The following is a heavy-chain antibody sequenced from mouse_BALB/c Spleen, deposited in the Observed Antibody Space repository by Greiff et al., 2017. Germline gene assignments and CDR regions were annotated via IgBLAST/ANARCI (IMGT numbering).Heavy chain of an antibody. Sequence: QVQLQQSGPGLVQPSQSLSITCTVTGYSLTSYCVHWVRQYPGKGLEWLGVIWSGGSTDNNAAFISRLSISKDNSKCQVFFKMNSLRAADTAIYYYARTGYGTYYFDYWGQGTTLTVSS. CDR2: IWSGGST. D-gene: IGHD2-2*01. CDR1: GYSLTSYC. CDR3: ARTGYGTYYFDY. V-gene: IGHV2-4-1*01. J-gene: IGHJ2*01.